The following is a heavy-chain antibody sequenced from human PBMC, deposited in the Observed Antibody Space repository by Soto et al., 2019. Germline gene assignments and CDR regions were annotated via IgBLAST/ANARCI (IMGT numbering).Heavy chain of an antibody. CDR3: ARDRGYSSSWSDNDY. CDR1: GHSISSGFYY. V-gene: IGHV4-38-2*02. Sequence: SETLSLTCAVSGHSISSGFYYWGWIRQPPGKGLEWIGSIYHGGSTYYNPSLKSRVTMSVDTSKNQLSLKLTSLTAADTAVYYCARDRGYSSSWSDNDYWGQGTLVTVSS. J-gene: IGHJ4*02. CDR2: IYHGGST. D-gene: IGHD6-13*01.